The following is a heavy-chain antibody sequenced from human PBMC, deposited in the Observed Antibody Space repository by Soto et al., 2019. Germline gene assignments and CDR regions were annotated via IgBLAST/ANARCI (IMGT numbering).Heavy chain of an antibody. J-gene: IGHJ3*02. V-gene: IGHV3-30*18. CDR3: AKLNHYDSSGYYYEAFDI. Sequence: QVQLVESGGGVVQPGRSLRLSCAASGFTFSSYGMHWVRQAPGKGLEWVAVISYDGSNKYYADSVKGRFTISRDNSKNTLYLQMNSLRAEDTDVYYCAKLNHYDSSGYYYEAFDIWGQGTMVTVSS. D-gene: IGHD3-22*01. CDR1: GFTFSSYG. CDR2: ISYDGSNK.